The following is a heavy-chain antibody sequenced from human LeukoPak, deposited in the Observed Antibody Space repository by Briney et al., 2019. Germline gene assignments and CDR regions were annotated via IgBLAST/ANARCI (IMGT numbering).Heavy chain of an antibody. CDR2: INPDGGGT. CDR1: GYTFTGYY. J-gene: IGHJ5*02. V-gene: IGHV1-2*02. Sequence: ASVKVSCKTSGYTFTGYYIHWVRQAPGQGLEWVGWINPDGGGTDYAQKFQGRVTMTRDTSISTAYMELRRLTSDDTAIYYCASPFKYFYGPTWGQGTLVTVSS. D-gene: IGHD2/OR15-2a*01. CDR3: ASPFKYFYGPT.